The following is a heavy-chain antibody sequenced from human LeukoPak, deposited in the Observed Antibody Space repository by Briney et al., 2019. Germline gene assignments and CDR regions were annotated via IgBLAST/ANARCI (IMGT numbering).Heavy chain of an antibody. CDR3: AMGSPDESLDH. V-gene: IGHV3-74*01. D-gene: IGHD1-26*01. J-gene: IGHJ4*02. CDR2: INTDGSST. CDR1: GFTFSSYW. Sequence: GGSLRLSCAASGFTFSSYWMHWVRQAPGKGLVWVSRINTDGSSTRYADSVKGRFTISRDNAKNTLYLQMNSLRAEDTAVYYCAMGSPDESLDHWGQGILDTVSS.